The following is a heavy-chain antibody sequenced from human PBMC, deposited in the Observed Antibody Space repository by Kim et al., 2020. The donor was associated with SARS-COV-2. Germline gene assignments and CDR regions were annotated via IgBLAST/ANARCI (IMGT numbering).Heavy chain of an antibody. CDR3: AKGGVGAPFDY. D-gene: IGHD3-10*01. CDR2: IGDSGGST. J-gene: IGHJ4*02. V-gene: IGHV3-23*01. Sequence: GGSLRLSCAGSGFTFSIYAMSWVRQAPGKGLEWVSAIGDSGGSTYYADSVKGRFTISRDNSKNTVYLQMNNLRAEDMAVYYCAKGGVGAPFDYWGQGTLVTVSS. CDR1: GFTFSIYA.